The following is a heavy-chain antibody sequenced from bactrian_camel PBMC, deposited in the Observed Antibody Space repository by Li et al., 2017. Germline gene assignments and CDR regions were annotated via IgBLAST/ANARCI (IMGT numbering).Heavy chain of an antibody. V-gene: IGHV3S1*01. CDR1: GFTSSSVY. Sequence: HVQLVESGGGSVQAGGSLRLSCVASGFTSSSVYMAWFREAPGKEREGVAVIFTGAGSTYYSDSVKGRFTISKDNRKNILYLQMNSLKLEDTAMYYCAADFGPYCSGPYLARRANFEGQGTQVTVST. CDR2: IFTGAGST. J-gene: IGHJ4*01. D-gene: IGHD2*01.